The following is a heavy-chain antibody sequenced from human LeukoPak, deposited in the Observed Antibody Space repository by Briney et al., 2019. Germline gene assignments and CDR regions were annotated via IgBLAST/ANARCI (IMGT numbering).Heavy chain of an antibody. D-gene: IGHD3-3*01. CDR1: RFTFSTFA. J-gene: IGHJ3*02. CDR3: AKPYYDFWVHAFDI. Sequence: GGSLRLSCAVSRFTFSTFAMSWVRQAPGKGLEWVAAISGSTDNTYYADSVKGRFTIYRDNSKSTLYLQMNSLRAEDTAVYYCAKPYYDFWVHAFDIWGQGTMVTVSS. CDR2: ISGSTDNT. V-gene: IGHV3-23*01.